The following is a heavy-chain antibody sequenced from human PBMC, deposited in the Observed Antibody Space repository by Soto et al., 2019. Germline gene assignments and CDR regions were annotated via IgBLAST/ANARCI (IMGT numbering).Heavy chain of an antibody. CDR2: INRSGGRA. CDR3: ARDSDIIGSSVPMGAGYYYNALDI. D-gene: IGHD3-10*01. J-gene: IGHJ6*02. CDR1: GYIFTSFY. Sequence: QVLLVQSGAEVKKPGASVKVSCKASGYIFTSFYMHWVRQAPGQGLEWMGIINRSGGRASYTQKFQGILIMTRDTITRTVYMELSSLRSEDTAVYYFARDSDIIGSSVPMGAGYYYNALDIWGQGTTVTVSS. V-gene: IGHV1-46*01.